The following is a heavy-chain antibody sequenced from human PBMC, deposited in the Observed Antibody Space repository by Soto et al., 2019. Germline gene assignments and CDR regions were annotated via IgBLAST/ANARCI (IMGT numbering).Heavy chain of an antibody. V-gene: IGHV4-34*01. CDR3: ARAGYNCNHPEEY. CDR1: GGSVRGHY. D-gene: IGHD1-20*01. CDR2: INQSGST. Sequence: ASETLSLTCAVYGGSVRGHYWSWIRQPPGKGLEWMGEINQSGSTNYNPSLKSRVTISVDTSKNQFSLKLSSVTSADTAVYYCARAGYNCNHPEEYWGQRTVVPVSS. J-gene: IGHJ4*02.